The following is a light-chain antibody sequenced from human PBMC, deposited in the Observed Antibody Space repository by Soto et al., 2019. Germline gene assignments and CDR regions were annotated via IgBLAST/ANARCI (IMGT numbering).Light chain of an antibody. CDR1: XXDHDAYNN. J-gene: IGLJ2*01. V-gene: IGLV2-14*03. CDR2: GVS. CDR3: TSYTRSTIL. Sequence: QSAVTQPASGSGXXXXSXXXXXXXXXXDHDAYNNLSGYQHHPGKDPKVLVYGVSNRTSGISNRFSGSKSGNTASLNISGLQPENEADYFCTSYTRSTILFGGGTKVTV.